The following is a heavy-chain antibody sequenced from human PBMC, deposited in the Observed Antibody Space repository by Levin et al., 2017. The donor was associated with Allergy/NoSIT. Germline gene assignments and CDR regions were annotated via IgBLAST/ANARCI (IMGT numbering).Heavy chain of an antibody. D-gene: IGHD5-18*01. CDR3: AKGRYSYGPFDY. Sequence: PGGSLRLSCAASGFTFSSYGMHWVRQAPGKGLEWVAVISYDGSNKYYADSVKGRFTISRDNSKNTLYLQMNSLRAEDTAVYYCAKGRYSYGPFDYWGQGTLVTVSS. CDR2: ISYDGSNK. CDR1: GFTFSSYG. J-gene: IGHJ4*02. V-gene: IGHV3-30*18.